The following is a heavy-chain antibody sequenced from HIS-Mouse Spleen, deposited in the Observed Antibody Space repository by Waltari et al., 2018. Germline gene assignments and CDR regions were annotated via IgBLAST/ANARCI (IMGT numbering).Heavy chain of an antibody. CDR3: ARDLELDAFDI. J-gene: IGHJ3*02. V-gene: IGHV3-74*01. D-gene: IGHD1-1*01. CDR1: GFTFSSYW. CDR2: INRNGSST. Sequence: EVQLVESGGGLVQPGGSLRLSCAASGFTFSSYWMHWVRQAPGKGLVWVSRINRNGSSTSYADSVKGRFTISRDNAKNTLYLQMNSLRAEDTAVYYCARDLELDAFDIWGQGTMVTVSS.